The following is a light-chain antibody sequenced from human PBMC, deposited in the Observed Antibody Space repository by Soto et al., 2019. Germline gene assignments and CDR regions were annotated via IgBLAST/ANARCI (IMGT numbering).Light chain of an antibody. CDR3: AAGDDSLNGLEV. J-gene: IGLJ1*01. Sequence: QSVLTQPPSASGTPGQRVTISCSGSSSNIGINTVNWYQQVPGTAPKLLIYTDNQRPSGVPDRFSGSKSGTSASLAISGRQSEDEADYYCAAGDDSLNGLEVFGTGTKLTVL. V-gene: IGLV1-44*01. CDR1: SSNIGINT. CDR2: TDN.